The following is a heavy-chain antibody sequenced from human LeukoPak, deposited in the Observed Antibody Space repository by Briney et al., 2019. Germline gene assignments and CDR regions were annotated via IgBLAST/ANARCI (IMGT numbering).Heavy chain of an antibody. D-gene: IGHD3-16*01. CDR3: AMGFRLISGAFDI. CDR2: MNPNSGNT. Sequence: ASVKVSCKASGYTFTSYDINWVRQATGQGLEWMGWMNPNSGNTGYAQKFQGRVTITRNTSISTAYMELSSLRSEDTAVYYCAMGFRLISGAFDIWGQGTMVTVSS. V-gene: IGHV1-8*03. CDR1: GYTFTSYD. J-gene: IGHJ3*02.